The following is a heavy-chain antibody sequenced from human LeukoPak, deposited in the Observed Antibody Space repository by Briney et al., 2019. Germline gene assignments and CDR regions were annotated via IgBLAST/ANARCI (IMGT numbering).Heavy chain of an antibody. CDR3: TRGDDRASWLVDS. CDR1: GGSVSSGSYY. J-gene: IGHJ4*02. V-gene: IGHV4-61*01. Sequence: TSETLSLTCTVSGGSVSSGSYYWSWIRQPPGKGLEWIGYIYYSGSTNYNPSLKSRVTISVDTSKNQFSLKLSSVTAADTAMYYCTRGDDRASWLVDSWGQGTLVTVSS. D-gene: IGHD2-2*01. CDR2: IYYSGST.